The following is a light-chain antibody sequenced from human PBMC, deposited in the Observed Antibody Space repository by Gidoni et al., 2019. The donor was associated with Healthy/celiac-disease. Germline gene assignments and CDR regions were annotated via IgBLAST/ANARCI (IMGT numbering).Light chain of an antibody. Sequence: IPLTPSPSSLSASVGDRVTIPCRASQGSSRYVACYQQKPGKAPKLLNYAASTLQRAVPSRFSGSGSGTYFTLTISSLQPEDFATYYCQQLNNYPQTFXQXTKVEIK. V-gene: IGKV1-9*01. J-gene: IGKJ2*01. CDR2: AAS. CDR3: QQLNNYPQT. CDR1: QGSSRY.